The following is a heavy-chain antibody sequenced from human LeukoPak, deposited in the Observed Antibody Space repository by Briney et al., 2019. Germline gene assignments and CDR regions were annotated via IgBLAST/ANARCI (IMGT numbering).Heavy chain of an antibody. CDR3: AKEQDNLLLLSHFDS. J-gene: IGHJ4*02. Sequence: GGSLRLSCAASGFTFNNDAMNSVRQTPGKGLQWVSAVSGDGKRTFYADSVKGRFTIFRNNSINTLSLQLNSLRVEDTAVYYCAKEQDNLLLLSHFDSWGQGILVTVSA. D-gene: IGHD1-14*01. CDR1: GFTFNNDA. V-gene: IGHV3-23*01. CDR2: VSGDGKRT.